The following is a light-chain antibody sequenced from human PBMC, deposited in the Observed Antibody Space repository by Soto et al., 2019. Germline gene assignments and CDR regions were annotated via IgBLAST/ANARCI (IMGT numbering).Light chain of an antibody. V-gene: IGKV3-11*01. Sequence: EIVLTQSPATLSLSPGERATLSCRASQSVSSYLAWYQQKPGQAPRLLVYDASNRATGIPARFSGSGSGTDFTLTISSLEPEDFSDYYCQQRSNWPPYTFGQGTKLEIK. CDR3: QQRSNWPPYT. CDR1: QSVSSY. CDR2: DAS. J-gene: IGKJ2*01.